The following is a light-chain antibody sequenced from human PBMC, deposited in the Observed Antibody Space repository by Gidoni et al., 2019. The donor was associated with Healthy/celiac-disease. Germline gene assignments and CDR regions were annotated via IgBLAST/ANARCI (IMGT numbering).Light chain of an antibody. CDR3: QQYNSYSRTWT. Sequence: DIQMTQSPSTLSASVGDRVTITCRASQSISSWLAWYQQKPGKAPKLLIYKASSLESGVPSRFSGSGSGTEFTLTISSLQPDDFATYYCQQYNSYSRTWTVGQXTKVEIK. CDR1: QSISSW. CDR2: KAS. V-gene: IGKV1-5*03. J-gene: IGKJ1*01.